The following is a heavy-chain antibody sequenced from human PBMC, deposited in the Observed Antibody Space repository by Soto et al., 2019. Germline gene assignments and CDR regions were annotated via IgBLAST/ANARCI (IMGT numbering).Heavy chain of an antibody. CDR1: GFTFSSYA. J-gene: IGHJ6*02. V-gene: IGHV3-23*01. CDR2: ISGSGGST. Sequence: GGSLRLSCAASGFTFSSYAMSWVRQAPGKGLEWVSAISGSGGSTYYADSVKGRFTISRDNSKNTLYLQMNSLRAEDTAVYYCAKDRIAAAAPYYYYYGMDVWGQGATVTVYS. CDR3: AKDRIAAAAPYYYYYGMDV. D-gene: IGHD6-13*01.